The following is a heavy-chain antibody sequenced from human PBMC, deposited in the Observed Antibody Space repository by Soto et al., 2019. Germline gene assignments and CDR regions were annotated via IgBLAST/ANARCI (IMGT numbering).Heavy chain of an antibody. CDR2: ISTSGGST. CDR3: AKSCYGSWSASDH. J-gene: IGHJ4*02. Sequence: PGGSLRLSCAASEFSFDDYAMSWVRQAPGKGLECVSAISTSGGSTYYADSVKGRFTISRDNSKNTLFLQMNSLRAEDTAVYYCAKSCYGSWSASDHWGQGTLVTVSS. V-gene: IGHV3-23*01. D-gene: IGHD3-3*01. CDR1: EFSFDDYA.